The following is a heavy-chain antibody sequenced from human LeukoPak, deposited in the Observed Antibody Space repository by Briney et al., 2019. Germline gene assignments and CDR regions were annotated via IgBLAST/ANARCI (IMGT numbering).Heavy chain of an antibody. J-gene: IGHJ6*02. V-gene: IGHV1-69*13. Sequence: SVKVSCKASGGNLSSYAMTWVRQAPGQGLEWMGGIIPFFATTNYAQKVQGRVTVTADESTSTSYMELTSLRSDDTAVYYCVRGLGYCSAGNCYLFGMDVWGQGTTVTVSS. D-gene: IGHD2-15*01. CDR2: IIPFFATT. CDR3: VRGLGYCSAGNCYLFGMDV. CDR1: GGNLSSYA.